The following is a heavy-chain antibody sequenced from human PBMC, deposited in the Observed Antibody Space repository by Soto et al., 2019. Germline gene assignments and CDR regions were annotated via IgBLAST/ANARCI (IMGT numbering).Heavy chain of an antibody. Sequence: PGGSLRLSCAASGFTFSSYWMHWVRQAPGKGLVWVSRINSDGSSTSYADSVKGRFTISRDNAKNTLYLQMNSPRAEDTAVYYCAREYYDSWSGYNDAFDIWGPGTMVTVS. J-gene: IGHJ3*02. V-gene: IGHV3-74*01. CDR2: INSDGSST. CDR3: AREYYDSWSGYNDAFDI. CDR1: GFTFSSYW. D-gene: IGHD3-3*01.